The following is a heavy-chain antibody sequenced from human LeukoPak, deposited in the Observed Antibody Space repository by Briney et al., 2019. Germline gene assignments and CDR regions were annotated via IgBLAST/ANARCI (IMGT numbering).Heavy chain of an antibody. Sequence: GGSLRLSCAASGFTFSSYGMDWVRQAPGKGLEWVAVISYDGSNKYYADSVKGRFTISRDNSKNTLYLQMNSLRAEDTAVYYCAKVMGSSTSEGVFDYWGQGTLVTVSS. V-gene: IGHV3-30*18. D-gene: IGHD2-2*01. CDR1: GFTFSSYG. CDR3: AKVMGSSTSEGVFDY. CDR2: ISYDGSNK. J-gene: IGHJ4*02.